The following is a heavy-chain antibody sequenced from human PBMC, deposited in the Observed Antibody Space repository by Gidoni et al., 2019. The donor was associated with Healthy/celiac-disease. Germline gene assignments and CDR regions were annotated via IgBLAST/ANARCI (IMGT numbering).Heavy chain of an antibody. Sequence: EVQLVESGGGLVKPGGSLRLSCAASGLTFSNAWMGWVRQAPGKGLEWVGRIKSKTDGGTTDYAAPVKGRFTISRDDSKNTLYLQMNSLKTEDTAVYYCTAGHDRYYYGSGSMDVWGKGTTVTVSS. CDR1: GLTFSNAW. D-gene: IGHD3-10*01. J-gene: IGHJ6*04. V-gene: IGHV3-15*01. CDR2: IKSKTDGGTT. CDR3: TAGHDRYYYGSGSMDV.